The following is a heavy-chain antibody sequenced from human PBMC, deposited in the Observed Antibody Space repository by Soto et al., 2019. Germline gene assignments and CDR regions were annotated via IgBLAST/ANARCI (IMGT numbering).Heavy chain of an antibody. Sequence: PSDTLSLTCSVSGYPVTSSGYYWSWIRQPPGKGLEWIGEINHSGSTNYNPSLKSRVTISVDTSKNQFSLKLSSVTAADTAVYYCASLHSSGWYYFDYWGQGTLVTVSS. CDR2: INHSGST. CDR1: GYPVTSSGYY. CDR3: ASLHSSGWYYFDY. D-gene: IGHD6-19*01. V-gene: IGHV4-34*01. J-gene: IGHJ4*02.